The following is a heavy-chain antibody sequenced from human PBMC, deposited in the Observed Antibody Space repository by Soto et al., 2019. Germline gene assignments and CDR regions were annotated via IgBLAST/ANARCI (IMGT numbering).Heavy chain of an antibody. Sequence: QVQLVQSGAAVKKPGASVKVSCKASGYTFTSYYMHWVRQAPGQGLEWMGWINPNSGDTNYALNFQGRVTMTRDTSISTAHMELSRLRSDDTAVYYCARVWNYYDSRGHFAYWGQGTLVTVSS. J-gene: IGHJ4*02. D-gene: IGHD3-22*01. CDR1: GYTFTSYY. CDR3: ARVWNYYDSRGHFAY. V-gene: IGHV1-2*02. CDR2: INPNSGDT.